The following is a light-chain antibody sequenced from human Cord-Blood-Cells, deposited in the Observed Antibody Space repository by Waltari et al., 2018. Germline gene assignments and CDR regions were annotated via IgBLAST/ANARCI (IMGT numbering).Light chain of an antibody. CDR1: SRDVGGYNY. CDR2: EVS. Sequence: QSALTQPPSASGSPGQSVTISCTGTSRDVGGYNYVSWYQQHPGKAPKLMIYEVSKRPSGVPERFSGSKSCNTASLTVSGLQAEDEADYYCSSYAGSNNLGVFGTGTKVTVL. CDR3: SSYAGSNNLGV. J-gene: IGLJ1*01. V-gene: IGLV2-8*01.